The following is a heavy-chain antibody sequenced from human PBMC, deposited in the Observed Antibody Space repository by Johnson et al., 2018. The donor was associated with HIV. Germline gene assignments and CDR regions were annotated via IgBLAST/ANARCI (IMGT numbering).Heavy chain of an antibody. CDR1: GFTFSSYG. V-gene: IGHV3-30*02. D-gene: IGHD3-10*01. CDR2: IRYDTTTA. J-gene: IGHJ3*01. Sequence: QEKLVESGGGVVQPGRSLRLSCAASGFTFSSYGMHWVRQAPGKGLEWVAFIRYDTTTAYYGDSVKGRFTISRDNSKNTLYLQMNSLRAEDTAVYYCAKTMAQGEYAFDVWGQGTLVTVSS. CDR3: AKTMAQGEYAFDV.